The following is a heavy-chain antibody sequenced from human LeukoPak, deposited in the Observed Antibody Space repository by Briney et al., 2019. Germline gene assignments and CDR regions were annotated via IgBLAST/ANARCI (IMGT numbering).Heavy chain of an antibody. CDR2: IYHGGST. D-gene: IGHD2-2*02. V-gene: IGHV4-38-2*02. CDR3: ARAVIVVVPAAIRYLFDP. Sequence: PSETLSLTCTVSGYSISSGYDWAWIRQPPGKGLEWIGSIYHGGSTYKNPSLHSRVTISIDTSKNQFSLGLSSVTASDTGVYYCARAVIVVVPAAIRYLFDPWGQGTLVTVSS. J-gene: IGHJ5*02. CDR1: GYSISSGYD.